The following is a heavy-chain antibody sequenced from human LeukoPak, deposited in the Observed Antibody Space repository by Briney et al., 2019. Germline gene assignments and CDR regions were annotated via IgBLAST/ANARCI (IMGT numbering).Heavy chain of an antibody. CDR1: GYSFTSYW. J-gene: IGHJ4*02. V-gene: IGHV5-51*01. D-gene: IGHD6-19*01. CDR3: ARFTSGWYLYFDY. Sequence: GGSLKISCEGSGYSFTSYWIGWVRQMPGKGLEWMGIIYPGDSDTRYSPSFQGQVTISADKSISTAYLQWSSLKASDTAMYYCARFTSGWYLYFDYWGQGTLVIVSS. CDR2: IYPGDSDT.